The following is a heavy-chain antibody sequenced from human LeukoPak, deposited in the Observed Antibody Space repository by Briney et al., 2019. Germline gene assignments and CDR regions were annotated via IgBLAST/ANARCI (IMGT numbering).Heavy chain of an antibody. Sequence: SVKVSFKASGGTFIIYAINWVRQAPGQGQEWMGVIIPSIGTANYAQKFQGRVTITADESTSTAYMELSSLRSDDTAVYYCARGSLDAFDTWGQGTMVTVSS. CDR3: ARGSLDAFDT. CDR2: IIPSIGTA. V-gene: IGHV1-69*01. CDR1: GGTFIIYA. J-gene: IGHJ3*02.